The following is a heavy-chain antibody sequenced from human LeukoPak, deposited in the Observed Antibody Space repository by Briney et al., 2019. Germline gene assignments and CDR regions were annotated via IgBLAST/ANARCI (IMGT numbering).Heavy chain of an antibody. CDR2: IDYSGSI. Sequence: KPSETLSLTCTVSGGSISSYYWSWIRQPPGKGLEWIGYIDYSGSIKYNPSLKSRVTISVDTSKNQFSLKLSSVAAADTAVYYCARDSSRFDPWGQGILVTVSS. V-gene: IGHV4-59*01. CDR1: GGSISSYY. J-gene: IGHJ5*02. D-gene: IGHD2-2*01. CDR3: ARDSSRFDP.